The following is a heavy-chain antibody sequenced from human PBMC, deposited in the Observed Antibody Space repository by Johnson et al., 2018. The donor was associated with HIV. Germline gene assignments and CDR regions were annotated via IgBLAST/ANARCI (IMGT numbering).Heavy chain of an antibody. CDR2: ISYDGSNK. CDR3: AKGDYYDTRAAFDI. D-gene: IGHD3-22*01. CDR1: KFTVSSNY. V-gene: IGHV3-30*18. Sequence: QVQLVESGGGVVRPGGSLRLSCAASKFTVSSNYMSWVRQAPGKGLEWVAVISYDGSNKYYADSVKGRFTISRDNSKNTLYLQMNSLRAEDTAVYYCAKGDYYDTRAAFDIWGQGTMVTVSS. J-gene: IGHJ3*02.